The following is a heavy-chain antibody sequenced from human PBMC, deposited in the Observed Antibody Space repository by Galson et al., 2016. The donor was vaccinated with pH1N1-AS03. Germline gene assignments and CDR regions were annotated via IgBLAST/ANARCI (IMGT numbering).Heavy chain of an antibody. CDR3: ARELGWYRGDL. CDR1: GFTITKYW. J-gene: IGHJ5*02. D-gene: IGHD6-19*01. CDR2: IKYDGSGK. V-gene: IGHV3-7*01. Sequence: SLRLSCAASGFTITKYWMSWVRQAPGKGLEWVANIKYDGSGKKYVDSVKGRFTISRDNARNSLYLQMNSLRVDDTVVYYCARELGWYRGDLWGQGTLVTVSS.